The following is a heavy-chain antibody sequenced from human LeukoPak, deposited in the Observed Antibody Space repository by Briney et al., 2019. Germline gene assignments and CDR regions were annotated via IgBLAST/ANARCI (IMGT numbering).Heavy chain of an antibody. V-gene: IGHV1-8*01. D-gene: IGHD6-13*01. J-gene: IGHJ4*02. Sequence: GASVKVSCKASGYTFTSFDINWVRQATGQGLEWMVWMNPNSGHTGYAQKFQGRVTMTRNTSVTTAYMELSSLRSEDTAVYYCTRGPDSSSWYGLNWGQGTLVTVSS. CDR3: TRGPDSSSWYGLN. CDR1: GYTFTSFD. CDR2: MNPNSGHT.